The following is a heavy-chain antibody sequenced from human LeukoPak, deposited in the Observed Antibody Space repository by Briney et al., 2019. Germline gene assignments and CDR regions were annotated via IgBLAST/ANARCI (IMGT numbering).Heavy chain of an antibody. V-gene: IGHV3-21*01. D-gene: IGHD3-10*01. J-gene: IGHJ3*02. CDR3: SRPRIKGAFDI. Sequence: GGSLRLSCAASGFTFSSYSMNWVRQAPGKGLEWVSSISSNSSYIYYADSVKGRFTISRDNAKNSLYLQMNSLRAEDTAVYYCSRPRIKGAFDIWGQGTMVTVSS. CDR1: GFTFSSYS. CDR2: ISSNSSYI.